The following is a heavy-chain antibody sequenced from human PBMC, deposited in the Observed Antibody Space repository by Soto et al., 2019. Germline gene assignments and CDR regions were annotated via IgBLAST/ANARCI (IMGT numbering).Heavy chain of an antibody. CDR3: SADLAGTFTNYGYDY. D-gene: IGHD4-17*01. V-gene: IGHV3-15*01. CDR1: GFTFNSAW. Sequence: EVQLVESGGGLVQPGGSLTLSCAASGFTFNSAWMAWVRQAPGKGLACVGRVKSKADGETTDYPASVKGRFTISRDDYEYTAYLQMNSLETEDTAVYYCSADLAGTFTNYGYDYWSQGTLFTVSS. CDR2: VKSKADGETT. J-gene: IGHJ4*02.